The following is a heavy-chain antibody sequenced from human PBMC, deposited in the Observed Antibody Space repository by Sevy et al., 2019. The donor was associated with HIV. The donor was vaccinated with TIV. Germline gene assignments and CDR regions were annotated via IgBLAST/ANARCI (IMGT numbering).Heavy chain of an antibody. CDR1: GGTFSSYA. Sequence: ASVKVSCKASGGTFSSYAISWVRQAPGQGLEWMGGIIPIFGTANYAQKFQGRVTITADESTSTAYMELSSLRSEDTAVYYCARDGRYCSSTSCPFDYWGQRTLVTVSS. CDR3: ARDGRYCSSTSCPFDY. J-gene: IGHJ4*02. D-gene: IGHD2-2*01. CDR2: IIPIFGTA. V-gene: IGHV1-69*13.